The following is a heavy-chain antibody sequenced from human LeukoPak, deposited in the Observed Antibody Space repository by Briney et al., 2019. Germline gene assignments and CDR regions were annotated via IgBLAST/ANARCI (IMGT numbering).Heavy chain of an antibody. V-gene: IGHV3-23*01. CDR3: ARDGGGWYSFDY. CDR2: ISGSGGST. CDR1: GFTFSTYD. D-gene: IGHD6-19*01. J-gene: IGHJ4*02. Sequence: GGSLRLSCAASGFTFSTYDMSWVRQAPGKGLEWVSGISGSGGSTYYADSVKGRFTISRDNSKNTLYLQMNSLRAEDTAVYYCARDGGGWYSFDYWGQGTLVTVSS.